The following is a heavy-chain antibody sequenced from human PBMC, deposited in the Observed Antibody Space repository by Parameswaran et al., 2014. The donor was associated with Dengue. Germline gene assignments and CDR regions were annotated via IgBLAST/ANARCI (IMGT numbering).Heavy chain of an antibody. V-gene: IGHV4-59*08. CDR3: ARSDLRYYHGRNYGMDV. CDR2: IYYSGST. Sequence: WIRQPPGKGLEWIGYIYYSGSTNYNPSLKSRVTISVDTSKNQFSLKLSSVTAADTAVYYCARSDLRYYHGRNYGMDVWGQGTTVTVSS. D-gene: IGHD1-26*01. J-gene: IGHJ6*02.